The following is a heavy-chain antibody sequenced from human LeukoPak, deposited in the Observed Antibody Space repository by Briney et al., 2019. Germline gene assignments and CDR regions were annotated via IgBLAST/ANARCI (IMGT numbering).Heavy chain of an antibody. CDR1: GGSSSGYY. CDR2: INHSGST. CDR3: AREVPSTREYSYGPDAFDI. D-gene: IGHD5-18*01. V-gene: IGHV4-34*01. Sequence: KPSETLSLTCAVYGGSSSGYYWSWIRQPPGKGLEWIGEINHSGSTNYNPSLKSRVTISVDTSKNQFSLKLSSVTAADTAVYYCAREVPSTREYSYGPDAFDIWGQGTMVTVSS. J-gene: IGHJ3*02.